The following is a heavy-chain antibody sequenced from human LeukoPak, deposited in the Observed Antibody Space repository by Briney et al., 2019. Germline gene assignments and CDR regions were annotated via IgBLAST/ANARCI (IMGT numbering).Heavy chain of an antibody. Sequence: PGGSLRLSCAASGFTFSSYAMHWVRQAPGKGLEWVAVISYDGSNKYYADPVKGRFTISRDNSKNTLYLQMNSLRAEDTAVYYCARDGGALGYCSGGSCYFGYWGQGTLVTVSS. CDR2: ISYDGSNK. D-gene: IGHD2-15*01. CDR3: ARDGGALGYCSGGSCYFGY. CDR1: GFTFSSYA. V-gene: IGHV3-30*04. J-gene: IGHJ4*02.